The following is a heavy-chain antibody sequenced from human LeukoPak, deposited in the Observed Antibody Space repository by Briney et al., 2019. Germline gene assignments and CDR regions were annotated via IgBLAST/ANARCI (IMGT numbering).Heavy chain of an antibody. CDR3: ARDLKRGYSSGRYSWGTGSSNDY. D-gene: IGHD6-19*01. Sequence: SVKVSCKASGGTFSSYAISWVRQAPGQGLEWMGGIIPIFGTANYAQKLQGRATLTTDTSTSTAYMELRSLRSDDTAVYYCARDLKRGYSSGRYSWGTGSSNDYWGQGTLVTVSS. V-gene: IGHV1-69*05. J-gene: IGHJ4*02. CDR2: IIPIFGTA. CDR1: GGTFSSYA.